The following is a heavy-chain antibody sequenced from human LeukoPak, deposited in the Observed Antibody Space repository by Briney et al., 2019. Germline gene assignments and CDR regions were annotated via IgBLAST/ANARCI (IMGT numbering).Heavy chain of an antibody. J-gene: IGHJ6*02. CDR3: ATRGYSYGGSMDV. CDR2: IKQDGSEK. D-gene: IGHD5-18*01. Sequence: GGSLRLSCAASGFTFSSYWMSWVRQAPGKGLEWVANIKQDGSEKYYVDSVKGRFTISRDNAKNPLYLQMNGLRAEDTAVYYCATRGYSYGGSMDVWGQGTTVTVSS. CDR1: GFTFSSYW. V-gene: IGHV3-7*01.